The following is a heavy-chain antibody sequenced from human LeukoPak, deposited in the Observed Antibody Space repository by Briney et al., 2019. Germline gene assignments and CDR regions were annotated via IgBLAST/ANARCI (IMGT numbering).Heavy chain of an antibody. CDR1: GFTFSSYA. Sequence: PGGSLRLSCAASGFTFSSYAMSWVRQAPGKGLEWVSAISGSGGSTYYADSVKGRFTISRDNSKNTLYLQMNSLRAEDTAVYYCAKGASSSCHPYYWFDYWGQGTLVTVSS. D-gene: IGHD6-13*01. V-gene: IGHV3-23*01. CDR3: AKGASSSCHPYYWFDY. J-gene: IGHJ4*02. CDR2: ISGSGGST.